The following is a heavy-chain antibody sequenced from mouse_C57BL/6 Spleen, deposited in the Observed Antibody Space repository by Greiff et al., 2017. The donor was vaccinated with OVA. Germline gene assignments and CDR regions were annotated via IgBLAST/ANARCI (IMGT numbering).Heavy chain of an antibody. CDR2: ISYDGSN. D-gene: IGHD2-4*01. CDR1: GYSITSGYY. J-gene: IGHJ4*01. V-gene: IGHV3-6*01. Sequence: DVQLQESGPGLVKPSQSLSLTCSVTGYSITSGYYWNWIRQFPGNKLEWMGYISYDGSNNYNPSLKNRISITRDTSKNQFFLKLNSVTTEDTATYYCANYDSPYAMDYWGQGTSVTVSS. CDR3: ANYDSPYAMDY.